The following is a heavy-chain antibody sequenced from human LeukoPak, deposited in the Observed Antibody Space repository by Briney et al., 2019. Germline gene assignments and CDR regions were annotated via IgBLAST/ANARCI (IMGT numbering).Heavy chain of an antibody. CDR1: GFTFNTYA. J-gene: IGHJ4*02. CDR3: AKDRGNYDILTGYSPHDY. Sequence: GGSLRLSCAASGFTFNTYATSWVRQAPGKGLEWVSTISGRGGSTYYADSVKGRFTISRDNSKNTLYLQMNSLRAEDTAVYYCAKDRGNYDILTGYSPHDYWGQGTLVTVSS. CDR2: ISGRGGST. D-gene: IGHD3-9*01. V-gene: IGHV3-23*01.